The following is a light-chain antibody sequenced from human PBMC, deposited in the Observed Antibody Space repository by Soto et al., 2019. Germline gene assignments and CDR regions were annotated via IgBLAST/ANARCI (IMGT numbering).Light chain of an antibody. CDR3: QQYYSTPPT. Sequence: DIVMTQSPDSLAVSLGERATINCKSSQSVLYRPNSNNYLAWYRQKPGQTPELLIYWASARASGVPDRFTGSGSGTDFTLTITSLQAEDVAVYYCQQYYSTPPTFGQGTKVEVK. CDR1: QSVLYRPNSNNY. CDR2: WAS. J-gene: IGKJ1*01. V-gene: IGKV4-1*01.